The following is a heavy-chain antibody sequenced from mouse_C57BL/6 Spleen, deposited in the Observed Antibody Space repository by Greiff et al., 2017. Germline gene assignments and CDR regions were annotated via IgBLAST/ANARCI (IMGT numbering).Heavy chain of an antibody. Sequence: EVMLVESGGGLVQPGGSLSLSCAASGFTFTDYYMSWVRQPPGKALEWLGFIRNKANGYTTVYSASVKCRFTISRDNSQIILYLQMNALRAEDSATYYCASHGAMDYWGQGTSVTVSS. CDR1: GFTFTDYY. V-gene: IGHV7-3*01. J-gene: IGHJ4*01. CDR3: ASHGAMDY. CDR2: IRNKANGYTT.